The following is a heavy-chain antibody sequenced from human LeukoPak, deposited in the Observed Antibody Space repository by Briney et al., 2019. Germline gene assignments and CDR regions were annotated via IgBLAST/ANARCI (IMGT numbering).Heavy chain of an antibody. Sequence: PGGSLRLCCAASGFTFSSYAMSWVRQAPGKGLEWVSAISGSGGSTYYADSVKGRFTISRDNSKNTLYLQMNSLRAEDTAVYYCAKDKIWSSSFNFDYWGPGTLVTVSS. CDR2: ISGSGGST. V-gene: IGHV3-23*01. CDR1: GFTFSSYA. CDR3: AKDKIWSSSFNFDY. D-gene: IGHD6-6*01. J-gene: IGHJ4*02.